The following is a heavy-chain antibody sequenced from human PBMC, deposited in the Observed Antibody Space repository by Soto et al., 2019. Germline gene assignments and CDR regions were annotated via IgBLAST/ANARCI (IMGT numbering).Heavy chain of an antibody. V-gene: IGHV3-74*01. CDR1: GFTFSSYW. J-gene: IGHJ6*02. CDR3: ATGSCSGGRCWDYYSYGMDV. CDR2: ITYVGTLT. Sequence: EVQLVESGGGLVQPGGSLRLSCAASGFTFSSYWMHWYRQTPGKGLVWVSDITYVGTLTRYADSVEGRFTISRDNAKTTLDLQMNSLRVEDTAVYYCATGSCSGGRCWDYYSYGMDVWGQGTTVTVSS. D-gene: IGHD2-15*01.